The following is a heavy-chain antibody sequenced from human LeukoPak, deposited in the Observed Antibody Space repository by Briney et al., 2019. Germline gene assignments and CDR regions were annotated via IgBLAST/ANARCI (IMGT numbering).Heavy chain of an antibody. D-gene: IGHD4-17*01. CDR3: AKDSGIYGDYVYFEN. CDR2: ISWHSVLI. J-gene: IGHJ4*02. CDR1: GFTFDDYA. Sequence: GGSLRLSCAASGFTFDDYAMHWVGQAPGKGLQWVSGISWHSVLIGYADSVKSPFIISRDNAKHSLYLQMNSLRAEDTALYYCAKDSGIYGDYVYFENWGQGTLVTVSS. V-gene: IGHV3-9*01.